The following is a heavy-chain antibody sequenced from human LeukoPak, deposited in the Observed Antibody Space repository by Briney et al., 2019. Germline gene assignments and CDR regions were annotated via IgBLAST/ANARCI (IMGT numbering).Heavy chain of an antibody. D-gene: IGHD2-15*01. CDR3: ARSRYCSGGSCYKDAFDI. CDR1: GGSISSYY. V-gene: IGHV4-59*01. Sequence: SETLSLTCTVSGGSISSYYWSWIRQPPGKGLEWIGYIYYSGSTNYNPSLKSRVTISVDTSKNQFSLKLSSVIAADTAVYYCARSRYCSGGSCYKDAFDIWGQGTMVTVSS. CDR2: IYYSGST. J-gene: IGHJ3*02.